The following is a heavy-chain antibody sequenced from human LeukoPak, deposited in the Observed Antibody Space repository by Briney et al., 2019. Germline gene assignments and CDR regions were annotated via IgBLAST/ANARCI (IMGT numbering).Heavy chain of an antibody. J-gene: IGHJ4*02. Sequence: GRSLRLSCAASGFTFSSYAMPWVRQAPGKGLEWVAVISYDGSNKYYADSVKGRFTISRDNSKNTLYLQMNSLRAEDTAVYYCARGYSSRWYLGDYFDYWGQGTLVTVSS. CDR2: ISYDGSNK. CDR1: GFTFSSYA. D-gene: IGHD6-19*01. V-gene: IGHV3-30*04. CDR3: ARGYSSRWYLGDYFDY.